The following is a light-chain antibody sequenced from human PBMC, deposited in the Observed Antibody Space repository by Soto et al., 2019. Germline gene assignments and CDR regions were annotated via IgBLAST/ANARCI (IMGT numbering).Light chain of an antibody. CDR2: DAS. CDR1: QSVNSN. CDR3: QQRSNWPVT. Sequence: EIVMTQSPATLSVSPGETATLSCRASQSVNSNLAWYQQKPGQAPRLLISDASTSAAGLPARFSGSGSGTECTLTISSLEPEDFAVYYCQQRSNWPVTFGQGTKVEIK. V-gene: IGKV3-15*01. J-gene: IGKJ1*01.